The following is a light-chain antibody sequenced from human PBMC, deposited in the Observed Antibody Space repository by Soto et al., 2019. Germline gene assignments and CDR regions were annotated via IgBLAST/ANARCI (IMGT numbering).Light chain of an antibody. CDR1: QDIENF. Sequence: DIEMTQSPSSLSASLGDRITITCRASQDIENFITWFQQRPGKAPEALLFAANILQSGVPSRFSGSGFGTEFTLTIISLQPEDLATYFCQQYYHYPLTFGGGTKVEI. CDR3: QQYYHYPLT. CDR2: AAN. J-gene: IGKJ4*01. V-gene: IGKV1-16*01.